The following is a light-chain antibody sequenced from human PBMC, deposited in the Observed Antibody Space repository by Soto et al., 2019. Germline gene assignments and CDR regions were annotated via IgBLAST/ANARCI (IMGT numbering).Light chain of an antibody. CDR2: SAS. Sequence: IQMTQSPSSLSASVGDRVTITCRASQGVRDDVGWYQQKPGKAPILLIYSASTLQSGVPSRFSGSGSGTDFTLTISGLLPEDFATYYCLEESNYPLTFGGGTKVDIK. V-gene: IGKV1-6*01. CDR3: LEESNYPLT. J-gene: IGKJ4*01. CDR1: QGVRDD.